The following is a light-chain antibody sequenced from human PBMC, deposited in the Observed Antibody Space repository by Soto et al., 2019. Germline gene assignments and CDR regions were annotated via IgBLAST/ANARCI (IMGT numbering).Light chain of an antibody. V-gene: IGKV1-33*01. Sequence: DIQMTQSPSSLSASVGDRVTITCQASQDISNYLNWYQQKLGKAPKLLIYDASNLETGVPSRFSGSGSGTDFTLTISSLQPEDFATYFCQQSYRNPITFGQGTRLEIK. CDR1: QDISNY. J-gene: IGKJ5*01. CDR2: DAS. CDR3: QQSYRNPIT.